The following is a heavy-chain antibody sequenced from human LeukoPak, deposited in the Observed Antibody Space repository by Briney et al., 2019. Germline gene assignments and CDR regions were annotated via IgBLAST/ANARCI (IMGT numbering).Heavy chain of an antibody. CDR1: GFTFDDYA. CDR2: ISWNSGSI. D-gene: IGHD3-10*01. Sequence: GRSLRLSCAASGFTFDDYAMHWVRQAPGKGLEWVSGISWNSGSIGYADSVKGRFTISRDNAKNSLYLQMNSLRAEDMALYYCAKELFTMVRGVLKSWGQGTLVTVSS. V-gene: IGHV3-9*03. J-gene: IGHJ4*02. CDR3: AKELFTMVRGVLKS.